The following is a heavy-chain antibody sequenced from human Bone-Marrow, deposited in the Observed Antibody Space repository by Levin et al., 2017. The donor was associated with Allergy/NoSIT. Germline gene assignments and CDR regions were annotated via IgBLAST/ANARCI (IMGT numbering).Heavy chain of an antibody. J-gene: IGHJ5*02. D-gene: IGHD6-19*01. CDR2: ISGSGGST. Sequence: PGGSLRLSCAASGFTFSSYAMSWVRQAPGKGLEWVSAISGSGGSTYYADSVKGRFTISRDNSKNTLYLQMNSLRAEDTAVYYCAKSGVWGSSGWYLNWFDPWGQGTLVTVSS. CDR1: GFTFSSYA. V-gene: IGHV3-23*01. CDR3: AKSGVWGSSGWYLNWFDP.